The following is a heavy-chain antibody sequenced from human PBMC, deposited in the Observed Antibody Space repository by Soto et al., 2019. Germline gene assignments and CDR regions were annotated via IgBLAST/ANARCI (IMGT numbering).Heavy chain of an antibody. CDR1: GYTFTSYG. CDR3: ARAHHSSGSSNGLDV. CDR2: ISTYNGNT. Sequence: SVKVSCKASGYTFTSYGISWVRQAPGQGLEWMGWISTYNGNTNYAQKLQVRVTMTTDTSTSIDYMYLRRLKSHDAAVYYCARAHHSSGSSNGLDVWGQGTTVTVSS. J-gene: IGHJ6*02. D-gene: IGHD1-26*01. V-gene: IGHV1-18*04.